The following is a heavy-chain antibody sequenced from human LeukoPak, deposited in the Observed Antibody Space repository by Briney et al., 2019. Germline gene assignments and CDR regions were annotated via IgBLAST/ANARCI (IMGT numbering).Heavy chain of an antibody. Sequence: GGSLRLSCAASGFTFSNYPMHWVRQAPGKGLEWVAVISVDGRDTHYADSVKGRFTISRDNSKSTLYLQMNSVRVEDPAIYYCAKDRAIAAAGYYFDFWGQGTLVTVSS. CDR1: GFTFSNYP. CDR3: AKDRAIAAAGYYFDF. D-gene: IGHD6-13*01. J-gene: IGHJ4*02. V-gene: IGHV3-30-3*01. CDR2: ISVDGRDT.